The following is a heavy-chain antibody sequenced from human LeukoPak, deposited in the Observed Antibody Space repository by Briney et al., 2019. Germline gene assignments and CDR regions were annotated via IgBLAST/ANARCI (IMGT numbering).Heavy chain of an antibody. J-gene: IGHJ3*02. CDR1: GYTFTGYY. CDR2: INPNSGGT. Sequence: ASVKVSCKASGYTFTGYYMHWVRQAPGQGLEWMGWINPNSGGTNYAQKFQGRVTMTRDTSISTAYMELSRLRSDDTAVYYCAREREYYYDSSGSFDAFDIWGQGTMVTVSS. V-gene: IGHV1-2*02. CDR3: AREREYYYDSSGSFDAFDI. D-gene: IGHD3-22*01.